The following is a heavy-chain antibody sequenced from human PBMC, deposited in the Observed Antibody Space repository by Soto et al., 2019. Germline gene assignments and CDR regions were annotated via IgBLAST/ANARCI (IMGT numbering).Heavy chain of an antibody. V-gene: IGHV3-23*01. J-gene: IGHJ5*02. CDR3: VKNSGWFNT. CDR2: IDASGGIT. D-gene: IGHD3-10*01. CDR1: GFTFGTTA. Sequence: QLLQSGGGLVQPGGSLTPSCAASGFTFGTTAMSWVRQAPGEGLEWVSTIDASGGITYYADSVKGRFTISRDNSRNTVYLQMNSLRGDDTALYYCVKNSGWFNTWGQGALVTVSS.